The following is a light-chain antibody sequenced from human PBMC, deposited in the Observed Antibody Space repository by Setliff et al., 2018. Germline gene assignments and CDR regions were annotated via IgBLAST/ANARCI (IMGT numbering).Light chain of an antibody. J-gene: IGLJ1*01. Sequence: QSALTRPPSVSGAPGQRVTISCTGSSSNIGAGYDVHWYQQLPGTAPKLLIYGNSNRPSGVPDRFSGSKSGTSASLAITGLQAEDEADYYCQSYDSSLSALYVFGTGTKGTVL. CDR3: QSYDSSLSALYV. CDR2: GNS. V-gene: IGLV1-40*01. CDR1: SSNIGAGYD.